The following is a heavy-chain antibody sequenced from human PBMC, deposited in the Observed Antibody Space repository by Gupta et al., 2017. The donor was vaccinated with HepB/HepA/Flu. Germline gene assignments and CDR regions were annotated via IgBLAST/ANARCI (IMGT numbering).Heavy chain of an antibody. V-gene: IGHV2-5*02. J-gene: IGHJ4*02. CDR1: GFSLTTDAVL. CDR3: AYKAVDTSIDY. D-gene: IGHD5-18*01. Sequence: QITLKESGPALVKPTQTLTLTCTFSGFSLTTDAVLVGWVRQPPGKALEWLAFIYGDDDKRYSPSLRSRVTITKDTSKKQVVLTMANMGPVDTATYYWAYKAVDTSIDYWGQGTLITVSS. CDR2: IYGDDDK.